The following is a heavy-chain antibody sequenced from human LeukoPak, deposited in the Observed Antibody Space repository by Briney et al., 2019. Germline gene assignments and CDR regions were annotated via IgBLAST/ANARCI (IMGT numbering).Heavy chain of an antibody. V-gene: IGHV3-48*02. CDR1: RFTFSSYS. J-gene: IGHJ4*02. CDR3: ARDVRWLRFVFDY. CDR2: ISSSSSGTI. Sequence: GGSLRLSCAASRFTFSSYSMNWVRQAPGKGLEWVSYISSSSSGTIYYADSVKGRLTISRDNAKNSLYLQMNSLRDEDTAVYYCARDVRWLRFVFDYWGQGTLVTVSS. D-gene: IGHD5-12*01.